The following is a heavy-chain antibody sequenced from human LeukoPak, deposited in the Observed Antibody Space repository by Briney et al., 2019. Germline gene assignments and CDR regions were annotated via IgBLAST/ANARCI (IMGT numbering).Heavy chain of an antibody. Sequence: ASVKVPCKASGYTFSGYYIHWVRQAPGQGLEWMGWIKPNSGGTNYVQKFQGRVTMTRDTSISTAYMELSRLRSDDTAVYYCASSHQWEPPDYWGQGTLVTVSS. CDR2: IKPNSGGT. V-gene: IGHV1-2*02. CDR1: GYTFSGYY. CDR3: ASSHQWEPPDY. D-gene: IGHD1-26*01. J-gene: IGHJ4*02.